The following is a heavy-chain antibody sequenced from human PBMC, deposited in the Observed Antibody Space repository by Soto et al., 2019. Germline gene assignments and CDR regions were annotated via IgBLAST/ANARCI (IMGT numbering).Heavy chain of an antibody. V-gene: IGHV4-59*01. CDR2: VFHSATT. CDR1: GDSFSDYY. J-gene: IGHJ4*02. D-gene: IGHD6-19*01. Sequence: SETLSLTCTVSGDSFSDYYWNWIRQVPGKGLEWIGFVFHSATTSYNPSLRTRVAISDDTSKKQFSLRLTSVTAADTAIYYCARGHYSSGWPIDHWGQGILVTVSS. CDR3: ARGHYSSGWPIDH.